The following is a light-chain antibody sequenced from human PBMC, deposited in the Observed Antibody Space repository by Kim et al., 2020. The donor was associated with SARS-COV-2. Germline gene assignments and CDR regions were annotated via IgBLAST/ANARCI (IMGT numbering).Light chain of an antibody. Sequence: SYELTQPPSVSVFPGQTATITCTGDNLGDRYAFWYQQKPGQSPVLVIYEDTKRPSGVPERFSGSNSGNTATLTISGTQTTDEADYYCQAWDTTVVFGGGTQLTVL. J-gene: IGLJ2*01. CDR1: NLGDRY. V-gene: IGLV3-1*01. CDR3: QAWDTTVV. CDR2: EDT.